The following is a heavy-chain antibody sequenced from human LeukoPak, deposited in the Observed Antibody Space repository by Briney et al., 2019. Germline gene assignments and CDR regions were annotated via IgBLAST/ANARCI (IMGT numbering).Heavy chain of an antibody. CDR2: ISASGDTT. V-gene: IGHV3-23*01. CDR1: GFTFSTYA. J-gene: IGHJ4*02. D-gene: IGHD3-22*01. CDR3: ASRPRSTVVAPWDY. Sequence: GGSLRLSCAASGFTFSTYAMAWVRRAPGKGLEWVSGISASGDTTYYGDSAKGRFIISKDYSKNTLYLQMNGLRAEDTALYYCASRPRSTVVAPWDYWGQGTLVTVSS.